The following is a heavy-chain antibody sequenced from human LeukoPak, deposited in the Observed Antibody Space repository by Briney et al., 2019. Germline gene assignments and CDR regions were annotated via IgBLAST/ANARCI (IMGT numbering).Heavy chain of an antibody. CDR1: SGSINSYY. V-gene: IGHV4-4*07. J-gene: IGHJ4*02. CDR3: GRDGYTASHYFIDY. Sequence: SETLSLTCTVSSGSINSYYWGWVRQPAGRGLEWIGRIYTTGNTNYNPSLKSRLTMSVDTSKRQFSLKLRSVTAADTAMYYCGRDGYTASHYFIDYWSQGILVTVSS. CDR2: IYTTGNT. D-gene: IGHD3-16*02.